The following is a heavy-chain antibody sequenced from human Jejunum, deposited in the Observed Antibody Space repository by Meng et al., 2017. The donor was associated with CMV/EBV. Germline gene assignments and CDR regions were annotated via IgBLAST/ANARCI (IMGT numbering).Heavy chain of an antibody. J-gene: IGHJ4*02. V-gene: IGHV2-5*02. Sequence: CTVSGFSLTTTRVGVGWIRQPPGKALEWLALIYWDDDKRYSPSLKNRLTITKHTSQNQVVLTMTNMDPVDTATYYCAHRPKSATTFDYWGQGTLVTVSS. CDR2: IYWDDDK. CDR3: AHRPKSATTFDY. D-gene: IGHD1-7*01. CDR1: GFSLTTTRVG.